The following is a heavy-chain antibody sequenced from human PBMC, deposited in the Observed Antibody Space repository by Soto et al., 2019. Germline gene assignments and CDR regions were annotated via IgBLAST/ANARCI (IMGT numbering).Heavy chain of an antibody. Sequence: QVQLEQSGAEVKQPGSSVRISCKTSGGTFSTYAINWVRQAPGQGLEWMGAIIPLFGTEDYSQKFQGRVTITADESTSTGYMELSSLRSDDTAVYFCARPKGTYSSGYYYFDFWGQGTLVTVSS. J-gene: IGHJ4*02. CDR1: GGTFSTYA. CDR2: IIPLFGTE. D-gene: IGHD6-19*01. V-gene: IGHV1-69*01. CDR3: ARPKGTYSSGYYYFDF.